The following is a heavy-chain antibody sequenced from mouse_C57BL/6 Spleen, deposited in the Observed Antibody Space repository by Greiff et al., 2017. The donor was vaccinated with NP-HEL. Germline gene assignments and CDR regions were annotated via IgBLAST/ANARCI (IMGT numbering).Heavy chain of an antibody. J-gene: IGHJ1*03. Sequence: QVQLQQPGAELVKPGASVKMSCKASGYTFTSYWITWVKQRPGQGLEWIGDIYPGSGSTNYNEKFKSKATLTVDTSSSTAYMQLSSLTSEDSAVYYCARPYYCGSSYWYFEVWGTGTTVTVAS. V-gene: IGHV1-55*01. CDR2: IYPGSGST. CDR1: GYTFTSYW. CDR3: ARPYYCGSSYWYFEV. D-gene: IGHD1-1*01.